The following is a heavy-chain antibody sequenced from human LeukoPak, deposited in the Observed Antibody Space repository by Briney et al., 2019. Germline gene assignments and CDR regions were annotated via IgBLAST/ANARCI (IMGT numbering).Heavy chain of an antibody. J-gene: IGHJ1*01. CDR1: GFTFSSYW. D-gene: IGHD3-22*01. Sequence: GGSLRLSCAASGFTFSSYWMHWVRQAPGKGLAWASRIKSDGSTNYADSVKGRFTISRDNAKNTVSLQMNSLRAEDTGVYYCARAPSEIGGYYPEYFRHWGQGTLVTVSS. V-gene: IGHV3-74*01. CDR3: ARAPSEIGGYYPEYFRH. CDR2: IKSDGST.